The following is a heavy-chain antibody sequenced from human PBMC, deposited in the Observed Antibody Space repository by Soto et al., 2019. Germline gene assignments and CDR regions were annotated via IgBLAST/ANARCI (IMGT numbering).Heavy chain of an antibody. CDR2: IYYSGST. J-gene: IGHJ6*02. Sequence: SETLSLTCTVSGGSISSSSYYWGWIRQPPGKGLEWIGSIYYSGSTYYNPSLKSRVTISVDTSKNPFSLKLSSVTAADTAVYYCARHYYDFSPFNYYYYRMDVWGQGTTVTVSS. CDR3: ARHYYDFSPFNYYYYRMDV. V-gene: IGHV4-39*01. CDR1: GGSISSSSYY. D-gene: IGHD3-3*01.